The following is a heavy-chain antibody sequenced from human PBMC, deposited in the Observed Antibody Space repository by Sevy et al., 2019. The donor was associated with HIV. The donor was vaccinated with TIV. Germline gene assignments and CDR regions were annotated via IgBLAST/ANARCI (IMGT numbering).Heavy chain of an antibody. CDR1: GGSISSGGYS. D-gene: IGHD1-1*01. Sequence: SETPSLTCAVSGGSISSGGYSWSWIRQPPGKGLEWMGYIYHSGSTYYNPSLKSRVTISVDRSKNQFSLKLSSVTAADTAVYYCARAATGTTDNWFDPWGQGTLVTVSS. CDR2: IYHSGST. J-gene: IGHJ5*02. CDR3: ARAATGTTDNWFDP. V-gene: IGHV4-30-2*01.